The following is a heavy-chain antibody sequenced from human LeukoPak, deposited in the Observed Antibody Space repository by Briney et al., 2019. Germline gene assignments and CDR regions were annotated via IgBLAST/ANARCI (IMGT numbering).Heavy chain of an antibody. CDR3: ARTREGAYDFWGGPNWFDP. J-gene: IGHJ5*02. CDR2: ISAYNGNT. D-gene: IGHD3-3*01. CDR1: GYTFTSYG. V-gene: IGHV1-18*01. Sequence: GASVKVSCKASGYTFTSYGISWVRQAPGQGLEWMGWISAYNGNTNYAQKLQGRVTMTTDTSTSTAYMELRSLRSDDTAVYYCARTREGAYDFWGGPNWFDPWGQGTLVTVSS.